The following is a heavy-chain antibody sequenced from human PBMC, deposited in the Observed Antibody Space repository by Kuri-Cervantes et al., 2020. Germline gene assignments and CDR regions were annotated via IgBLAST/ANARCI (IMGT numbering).Heavy chain of an antibody. J-gene: IGHJ2*01. CDR2: IYYSGST. CDR3: ARGGRDYVWGSYRQYWYFDL. V-gene: IGHV4-39*01. Sequence: SETLSLTCTVSGGSISSSSSYWGWIRQPPGKGLEWIGSIYYSGSTYYNPSLKSRVTISVDTSKNQFSLKLSSVTAADTAVYYCARGGRDYVWGSYRQYWYFDLWGRGTLVTVSS. CDR1: GGSISSSSSY. D-gene: IGHD3-16*02.